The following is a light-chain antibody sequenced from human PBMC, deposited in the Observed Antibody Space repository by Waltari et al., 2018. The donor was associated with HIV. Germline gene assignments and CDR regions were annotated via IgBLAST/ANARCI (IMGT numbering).Light chain of an antibody. CDR3: FSYAGNNYLL. CDR1: SSDLGLYNF. J-gene: IGLJ2*01. V-gene: IGLV2-8*01. CDR2: EVS. Sequence: QSALTQPPSASGSPGQSVTIPCAGTSSDLGLYNFVSWYQHHPGKAPNLMISEVSRRPSGVPDRFSGSKSGNTASLTVSGLQAEDEAAYYCFSYAGNNYLLFGGGTKLTVL.